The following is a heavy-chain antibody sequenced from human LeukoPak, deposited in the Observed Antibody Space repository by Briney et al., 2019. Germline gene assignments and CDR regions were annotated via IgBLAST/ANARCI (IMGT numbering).Heavy chain of an antibody. J-gene: IGHJ4*02. CDR2: INPNSGGT. D-gene: IGHD3-22*01. CDR1: GYTFTDYS. Sequence: ASVTVSCKASGYTFTDYSMHWVRQAPGQGLEWMGWINPNSGGTNYAQKFQGRVTMTRDTSISTAYMELSGLRSDDTAVFYCARNTYYYDNSAGTFDFWGQGTLVTVSS. V-gene: IGHV1-2*02. CDR3: ARNTYYYDNSAGTFDF.